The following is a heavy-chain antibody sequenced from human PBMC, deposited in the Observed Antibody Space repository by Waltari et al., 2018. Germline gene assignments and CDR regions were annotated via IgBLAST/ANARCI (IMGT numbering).Heavy chain of an antibody. CDR2: IYWNDDK. CDR3: AHVPAAFRSAYYFDY. V-gene: IGHV2-5*01. Sequence: QITLKESGPTLVKPTQTLTLTCTFSGFPPRTSGVGVGRNRQPPGKALEWLALIYWNDDKRYSPSLKSRLTITKDTSRNQVVLTMTNMDPVDTATYYCAHVPAAFRSAYYFDYWGQGTLVTVSS. J-gene: IGHJ4*02. D-gene: IGHD2-2*01. CDR1: GFPPRTSGVG.